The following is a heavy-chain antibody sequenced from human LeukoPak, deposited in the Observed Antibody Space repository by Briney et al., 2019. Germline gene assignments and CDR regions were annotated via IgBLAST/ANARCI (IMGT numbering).Heavy chain of an antibody. V-gene: IGHV3-53*01. D-gene: IGHD3-10*01. CDR1: GFPVSSNY. CDR2: IYSGGST. Sequence: PGGSLRLSCAASGFPVSSNYMNWVRQAPGKGLEWVSVIYSGGSTYYADSVKGRFTISRDNSKNTLYLQMNSLRAEDTAVYYCARDRGMHWCFDLWGRGTLVTVSS. CDR3: ARDRGMHWCFDL. J-gene: IGHJ2*01.